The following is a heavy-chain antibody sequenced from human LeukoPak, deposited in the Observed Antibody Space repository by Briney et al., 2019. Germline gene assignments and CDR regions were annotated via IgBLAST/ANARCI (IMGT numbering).Heavy chain of an antibody. V-gene: IGHV3-15*01. CDR2: IKSKTGGGTT. Sequence: GGSLRLSCAASGFTFSNAWMTWVRQAPGKGLEWVGRIKSKTGGGTTEYATPVKGRFTISRDDSKNTLYLQMNSLKTEDTAVYYCAKESPYDSSGFDYWGQGTLVTVSS. CDR1: GFTFSNAW. D-gene: IGHD3-22*01. CDR3: AKESPYDSSGFDY. J-gene: IGHJ4*02.